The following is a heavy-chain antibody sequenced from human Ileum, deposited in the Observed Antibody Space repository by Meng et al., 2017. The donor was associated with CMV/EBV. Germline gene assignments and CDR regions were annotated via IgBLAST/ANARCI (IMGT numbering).Heavy chain of an antibody. J-gene: IGHJ4*02. D-gene: IGHD2-2*01. V-gene: IGHV3-7*01. CDR3: ARDTSGANFDY. CDR2: IKQDGSEK. CDR1: GFTFSSHW. Sequence: GESLKISCTTSGFTFSSHWMSWIRQSPEKGLEWVANIKQDGSEKYCMDSVKGRFTISRDNAKNSLYLQMNSLRADDTAVYYCARDTSGANFDYWGQGTLVTVSS.